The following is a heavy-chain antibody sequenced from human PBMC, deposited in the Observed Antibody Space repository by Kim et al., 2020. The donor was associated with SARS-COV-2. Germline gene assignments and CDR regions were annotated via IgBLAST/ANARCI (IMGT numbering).Heavy chain of an antibody. CDR3: AKALLRGVNYYYYGMDV. CDR1: GFTFSTYG. CDR2: ISYDGSNE. Sequence: GGSLRLSCAASGFTFSTYGMYWVRQAPGKGREWVALISYDGSNEYYADSVKGRFTISRDNSKNTLYLQMNSLRAEDTALFYCAKALLRGVNYYYYGMDVWGQGTTVTVSS. V-gene: IGHV3-30*18. D-gene: IGHD3-10*01. J-gene: IGHJ6*02.